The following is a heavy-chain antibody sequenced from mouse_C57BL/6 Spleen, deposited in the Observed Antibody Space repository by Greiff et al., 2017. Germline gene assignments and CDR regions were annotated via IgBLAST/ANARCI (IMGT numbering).Heavy chain of an antibody. V-gene: IGHV5-6*01. J-gene: IGHJ2*01. CDR2: ISSGGSYT. Sequence: EVQLVESGGDLVKPGGSLKLSCAASGFTFSSYGMSWVRQTPDKRLEWVATISSGGSYTYYPDSVKGRFTISRDNAKNTLYLQMSSLKSEDTAMYYCARDPFHYWGQGTTLTVSS. CDR1: GFTFSSYG. CDR3: ARDPFHY.